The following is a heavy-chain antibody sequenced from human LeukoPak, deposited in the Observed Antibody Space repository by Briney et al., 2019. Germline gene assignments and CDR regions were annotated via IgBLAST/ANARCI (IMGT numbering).Heavy chain of an antibody. CDR1: GFTFGSYA. CDR3: ATDDFWSGYYTGY. V-gene: IGHV3-23*01. Sequence: PGGSLRLSCAASGFTFGSYAMSWVRQAPGKGLEWVSAISGSGGSTYYADSAKGRFTISRDNSKNTLYLQMNSLRAEDTAVYYCATDDFWSGYYTGYWGQGTLVTVSS. D-gene: IGHD3-3*01. CDR2: ISGSGGST. J-gene: IGHJ4*02.